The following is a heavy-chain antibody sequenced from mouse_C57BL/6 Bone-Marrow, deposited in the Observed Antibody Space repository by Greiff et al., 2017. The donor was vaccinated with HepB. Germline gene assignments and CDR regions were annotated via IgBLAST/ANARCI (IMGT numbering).Heavy chain of an antibody. V-gene: IGHV1-64*01. D-gene: IGHD1-2*01. CDR3: ARFRLRRPFDY. Sequence: VQLQQPGAELVKPGASVKLSCKASGYTFTSFWMHWVKQRPGQGLEWIGMIHPNSGSTNYNEKFKSKATLTVDKSSSTAYMQLSSLTSEDSAVYYCARFRLRRPFDYWGQGTTLTVSS. CDR2: IHPNSGST. J-gene: IGHJ2*01. CDR1: GYTFTSFW.